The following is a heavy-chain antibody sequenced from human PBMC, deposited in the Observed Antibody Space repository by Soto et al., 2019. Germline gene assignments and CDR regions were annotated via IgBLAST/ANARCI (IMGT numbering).Heavy chain of an antibody. CDR2: IYHSGST. D-gene: IGHD2-2*01. CDR3: ARAYCSSTSCYRVSV. V-gene: IGHV4-4*02. J-gene: IGHJ4*02. CDR1: GGSISRNNW. Sequence: SETLPLTCAVSGGSISRNNWWGWVRQPPGKGLEWIGEIYHSGSTNYNPSLKSRVTISVDKSKNQFSLKLSSVTAADTAVYYCARAYCSSTSCYRVSVWGQGTLVTVSS.